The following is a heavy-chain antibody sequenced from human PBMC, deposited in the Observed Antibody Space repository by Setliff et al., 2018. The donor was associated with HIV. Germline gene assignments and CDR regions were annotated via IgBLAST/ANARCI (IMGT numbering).Heavy chain of an antibody. Sequence: GASVKVSCKASGYSFRNYDLNWVRQAPGQGLEWMGWISSDNGNTIYAQKFQGRVAMTIDTSTSTAHMELRGLTSDDTAVYYCARLSCTDGNCFPYNWFDPWGQGTLVTVSS. D-gene: IGHD2-15*01. CDR1: GYSFRNYD. CDR2: ISSDNGNT. V-gene: IGHV1-18*01. J-gene: IGHJ5*02. CDR3: ARLSCTDGNCFPYNWFDP.